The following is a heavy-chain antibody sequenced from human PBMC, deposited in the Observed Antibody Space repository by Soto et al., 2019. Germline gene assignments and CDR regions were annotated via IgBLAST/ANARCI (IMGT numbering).Heavy chain of an antibody. V-gene: IGHV3-7*03. CDR1: GFTFSSYW. J-gene: IGHJ4*02. Sequence: GGSLRLSCAASGFTFSSYWMSWVRQAPGKGLEWVANIKQDGSEKYYVDSVKGRFTISRDNAKNSLYLQMNSLRAEDTAVYYCARADYYYDSSGPFDYWGQGTLATVSS. CDR2: IKQDGSEK. CDR3: ARADYYYDSSGPFDY. D-gene: IGHD3-22*01.